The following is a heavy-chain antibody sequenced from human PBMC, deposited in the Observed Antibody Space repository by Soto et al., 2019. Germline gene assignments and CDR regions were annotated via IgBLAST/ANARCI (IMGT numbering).Heavy chain of an antibody. J-gene: IGHJ4*02. CDR3: ARSIAAAVDFDY. V-gene: IGHV1-18*01. CDR1: GYTFTSYG. Sequence: QVQLVQSGAEVKKPGASVKVSCKASGYTFTSYGISWVRQAPGQGLEWMGWISAYNGNTNYAQKLQGRVTITPDTSTSTASMELRTLRSDDTAGYYWARSIAAAVDFDYWGQGTLVTFSS. CDR2: ISAYNGNT. D-gene: IGHD6-13*01.